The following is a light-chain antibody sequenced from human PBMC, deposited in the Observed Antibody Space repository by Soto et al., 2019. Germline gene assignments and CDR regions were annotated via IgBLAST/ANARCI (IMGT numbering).Light chain of an antibody. Sequence: QSALTQPASVSGSPGQSITISCTGTSSDVVGNKYVSWYQQHPGKAPKLIIYDVSNRASGVSDRFSGSKSGNTASLTISGLQAEDEADYYCSSYTSTTSSTVFGPGTKLTVL. V-gene: IGLV2-14*01. J-gene: IGLJ1*01. CDR2: DVS. CDR3: SSYTSTTSSTV. CDR1: SSDVVGNKY.